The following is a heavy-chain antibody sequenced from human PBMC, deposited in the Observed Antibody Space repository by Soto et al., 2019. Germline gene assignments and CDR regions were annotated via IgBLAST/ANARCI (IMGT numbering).Heavy chain of an antibody. Sequence: GASVKVSCKASGYTFTSYYMHWVRQAPGQGLEWMGIINPSGGSTSYAQKFQGRVTMTTDTSTSTAYMEVRSLRSDDTAVYYCARDLDGSGSYYTDYWGQGSLVTVSS. CDR3: ARDLDGSGSYYTDY. V-gene: IGHV1-46*01. J-gene: IGHJ4*02. CDR2: INPSGGST. D-gene: IGHD3-10*01. CDR1: GYTFTSYY.